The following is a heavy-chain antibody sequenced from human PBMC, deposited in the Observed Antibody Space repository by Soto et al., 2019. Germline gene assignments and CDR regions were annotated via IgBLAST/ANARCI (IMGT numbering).Heavy chain of an antibody. J-gene: IGHJ5*02. D-gene: IGHD2-15*01. CDR2: IYYSGST. CDR3: VRGGYCSGGSCYSSSWFDP. Sequence: SETLSLTCTVSGGSISSGDYYWNWIRQHPGKGLEWIGYIYYSGSTYYNPSLKSRLTLSVDTSKNQFSLKLSSVTAADTAVYYCVRGGYCSGGSCYSSSWFDPWGQGTLVTVSS. V-gene: IGHV4-31*03. CDR1: GGSISSGDYY.